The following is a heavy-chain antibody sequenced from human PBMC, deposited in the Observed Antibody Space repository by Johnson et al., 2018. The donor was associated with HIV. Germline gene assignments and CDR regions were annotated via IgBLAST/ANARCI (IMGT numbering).Heavy chain of an antibody. D-gene: IGHD3-10*01. J-gene: IGHJ3*02. CDR3: ASPTYYYGSGSYGAFDI. Sequence: QVQLVESGGGLVQPGWSLRLSCAASGFTFSDYYMSWIRQAPGKGLEWVSYISSSGSTIYYADSVKGRFTISRDNAKNSLYLQMNSLRAEDTAVYYCASPTYYYGSGSYGAFDIWGQGTMVTVSS. CDR1: GFTFSDYY. CDR2: ISSSGSTI. V-gene: IGHV3-11*04.